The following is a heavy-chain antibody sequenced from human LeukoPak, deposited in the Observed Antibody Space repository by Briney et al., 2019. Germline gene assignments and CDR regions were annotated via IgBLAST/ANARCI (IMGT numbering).Heavy chain of an antibody. CDR2: INRSGDST. CDR1: GFTFYSYG. V-gene: IGHV3-23*01. Sequence: GGSLRLSCAASGFTFYSYGMNWVRQAPGKGLEWVSGINRSGDSTSYADSVKGRFTISRDNSKNTLYLQMNSLRAEDTAVYNCVKDDNSGWFPPLDFWGQGTLVTVSS. J-gene: IGHJ4*02. D-gene: IGHD6-19*01. CDR3: VKDDNSGWFPPLDF.